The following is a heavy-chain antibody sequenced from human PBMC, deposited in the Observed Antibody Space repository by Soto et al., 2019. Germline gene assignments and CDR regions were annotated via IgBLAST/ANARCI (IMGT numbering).Heavy chain of an antibody. CDR1: GCSVVSFY. V-gene: IGHV4-59*02. CDR2: IYASGTT. J-gene: IGHJ4*02. CDR3: ARSHSFDGSIYHYYFDF. Sequence: PSDTPSLTCTVSGCSVVSFYWSWMRQPPGCTLEWIGYIYASGTTTYNPSLESRVTMSVDMPNNEFSLDLTSVTAADTAVYYCARSHSFDGSIYHYYFDFWGQGTLVTVSS. D-gene: IGHD3-3*02.